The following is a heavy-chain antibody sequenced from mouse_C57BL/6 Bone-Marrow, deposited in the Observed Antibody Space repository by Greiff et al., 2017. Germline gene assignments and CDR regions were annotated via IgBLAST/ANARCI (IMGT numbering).Heavy chain of an antibody. V-gene: IGHV1-64*01. CDR2: IHPNSGST. CDR1: GYTFTSYW. J-gene: IGHJ4*01. CDR3: AANFYYAMDY. Sequence: QVHVKQSGAELVKPGASVKLSCKASGYTFTSYWMHWVKQRPGQGLEWIGMIHPNSGSTNYNEKFKSKATLTVDKSSSTAYMQLSSLTSEDSAVYYCAANFYYAMDYWGQGTSVTVSS.